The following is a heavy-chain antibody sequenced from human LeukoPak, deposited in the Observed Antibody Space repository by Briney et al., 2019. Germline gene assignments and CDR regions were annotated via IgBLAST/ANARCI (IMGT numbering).Heavy chain of an antibody. V-gene: IGHV4-39*01. Sequence: PSESQSLTCTVACGSISSSRYYWGWIREPPGKGLDWLGGIYYSGSTYYNPSLKSRVTISVDTSKNQFSLKLSSVTAADTAVYYCARRRDGYNSMAYYFDYWGQGTLVTVSS. CDR1: CGSISSSRYY. J-gene: IGHJ4*02. D-gene: IGHD5-24*01. CDR3: ARRRDGYNSMAYYFDY. CDR2: IYYSGST.